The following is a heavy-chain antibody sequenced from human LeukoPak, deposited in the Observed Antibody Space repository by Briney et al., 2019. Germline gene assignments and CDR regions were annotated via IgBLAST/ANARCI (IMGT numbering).Heavy chain of an antibody. CDR3: AKVYYYGSGSYYNANDDAFDI. CDR2: ISYDGSNK. D-gene: IGHD3-10*01. V-gene: IGHV3-30*18. Sequence: GGSLRLSCAGSGFTFSSYSMNWVRQAPGKGLEWVAGISYDGSNKYYADSVKGRFTISRDNSKNTLYLQMNSLRAEDTAVYYCAKVYYYGSGSYYNANDDAFDIWGQGTMVTVSS. J-gene: IGHJ3*02. CDR1: GFTFSSYS.